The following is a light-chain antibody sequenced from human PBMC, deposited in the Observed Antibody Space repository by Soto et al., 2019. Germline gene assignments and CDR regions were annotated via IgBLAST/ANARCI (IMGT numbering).Light chain of an antibody. J-gene: IGLJ1*01. Sequence: QSALTQPASVSGSPGQSITISCTGTSSDVGGYNYVSWYQQHPGKAPKLMIYDVSNRPSGVSNRFSGSKSGNTASLTISGLQAEDEADYYCSYYTSSSTLEGYVFGTGTKLTVL. CDR3: SYYTSSSTLEGYV. CDR1: SSDVGGYNY. CDR2: DVS. V-gene: IGLV2-14*01.